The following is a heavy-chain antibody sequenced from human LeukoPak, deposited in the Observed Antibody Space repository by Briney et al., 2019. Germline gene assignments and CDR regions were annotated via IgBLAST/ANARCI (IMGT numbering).Heavy chain of an antibody. Sequence: SETLSLTCTVPGGTISSYYWSWIRQPPGKGLEWIGYIYYSGSTSYNPSLKSRVTISLDTSKNQFSLKLSSVTAADTAVSYCASDKGYYYDSSGYAFDIWGQGTMVTVSS. D-gene: IGHD3-22*01. CDR2: IYYSGST. CDR3: ASDKGYYYDSSGYAFDI. J-gene: IGHJ3*02. V-gene: IGHV4-59*01. CDR1: GGTISSYY.